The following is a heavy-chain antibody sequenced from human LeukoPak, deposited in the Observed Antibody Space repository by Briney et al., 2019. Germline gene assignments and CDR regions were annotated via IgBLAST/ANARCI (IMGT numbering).Heavy chain of an antibody. CDR2: IRYDGSNK. D-gene: IGHD3-16*02. CDR1: GFTFSSYG. Sequence: GGSLRLSCAASGFTFSSYGMHWVRQAPGKGLEWVAFIRYDGSNKYYADSVKGRFTISRDNAKNSLYLQMNSLRAEDTALYYCARDRGGIGYYMDVWGKGTTVTVSS. CDR3: ARDRGGIGYYMDV. J-gene: IGHJ6*03. V-gene: IGHV3-30*02.